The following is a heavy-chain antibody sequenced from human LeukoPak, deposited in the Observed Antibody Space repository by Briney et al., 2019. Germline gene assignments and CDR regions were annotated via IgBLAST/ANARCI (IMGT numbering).Heavy chain of an antibody. CDR2: INHSGST. V-gene: IGHV4-34*01. CDR3: ARGRQLGHALGY. CDR1: GGSFSNYY. J-gene: IGHJ4*02. Sequence: SGTLSLTCAVYGGSFSNYYWSWIRRPPGKGLEWIGEINHSGSTHYNPSLKSRVTISVDTSKNQFSLKLSSVTAADTAVYYCARGRQLGHALGYWGQGTLVTVSS. D-gene: IGHD6-6*01.